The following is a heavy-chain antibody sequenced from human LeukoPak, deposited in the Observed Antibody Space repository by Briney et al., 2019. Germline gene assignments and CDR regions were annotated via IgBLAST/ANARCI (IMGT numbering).Heavy chain of an antibody. D-gene: IGHD6-19*01. V-gene: IGHV4-59*12. CDR2: IYYSGIT. CDR3: ARGPRLAVANNRPLDY. CDR1: GGSISSYY. J-gene: IGHJ4*02. Sequence: SETLSLTCTISGGSISSYYWSWIRQPPGKGLEWIGYIYYSGITNYNPSLKSRITISVDTSKNQLSLKLSSVTAADTAVYYCARGPRLAVANNRPLDYWGQGTLVTVSS.